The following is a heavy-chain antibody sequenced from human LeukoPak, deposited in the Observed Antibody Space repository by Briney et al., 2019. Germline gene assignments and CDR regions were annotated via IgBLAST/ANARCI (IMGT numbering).Heavy chain of an antibody. CDR3: ATLRGYGSDY. CDR2: INSDGSST. CDR1: GFTFSSYW. D-gene: IGHD5-12*01. J-gene: IGHJ4*02. V-gene: IGHV3-74*01. Sequence: GGSLRLSCAASGFTFSSYWMHWVRQGPGKGLVWVSRINSDGSSTDYADSVKGRFTISRDNSKNTLYLQMNSLRAEDTAVYYCATLRGYGSDYWGQGTLVTVSS.